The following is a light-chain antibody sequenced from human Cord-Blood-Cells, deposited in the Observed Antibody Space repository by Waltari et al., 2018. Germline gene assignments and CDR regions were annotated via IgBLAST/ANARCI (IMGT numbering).Light chain of an antibody. CDR3: QQYYSTPYT. J-gene: IGKJ2*01. V-gene: IGKV4-1*01. Sequence: DIVLTQSQDPLAGFVGERATITGKYCQSVLYSSNNKNYLAWYQQKPGQPPKLLIYWASTRESGVPDRFSGSGSGTDFTLTISSLQAEDVAVYYCQQYYSTPYTFGQGTKLEIK. CDR2: WAS. CDR1: QSVLYSSNNKNY.